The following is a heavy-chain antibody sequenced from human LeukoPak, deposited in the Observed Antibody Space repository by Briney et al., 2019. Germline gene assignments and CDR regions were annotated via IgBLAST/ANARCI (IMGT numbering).Heavy chain of an antibody. CDR3: ARSSYGAGSKPYWVDY. V-gene: IGHV4-39*01. CDR1: GGSISSSSYY. Sequence: SETLSLTCTVSGGSISSSSYYWASIRQPPGKGLEYIGSYSGSTYYNPSLKSRVTISVDTSKKQFSLKLSSVTAADTAVYYCARSSYGAGSKPYWVDYWGQGTLVTVSS. J-gene: IGHJ4*02. CDR2: YSGST. D-gene: IGHD3-10*01.